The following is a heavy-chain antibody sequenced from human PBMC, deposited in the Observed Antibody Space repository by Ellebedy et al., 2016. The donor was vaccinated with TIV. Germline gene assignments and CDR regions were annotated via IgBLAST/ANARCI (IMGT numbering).Heavy chain of an antibody. J-gene: IGHJ4*02. CDR2: ISSTGSRT. V-gene: IGHV3-23*01. Sequence: GESLKISCAASGFTFSSYAMRWVRQAPGKGQEWVSTISSTGSRTYYADSVEGRLIISRDNSKQTLYLQMNSLRAEDTAVYYCAKGRGVGSDSSAPRSYFDYWGLGTLVTVSS. CDR3: AKGRGVGSDSSAPRSYFDY. CDR1: GFTFSSYA. D-gene: IGHD3-22*01.